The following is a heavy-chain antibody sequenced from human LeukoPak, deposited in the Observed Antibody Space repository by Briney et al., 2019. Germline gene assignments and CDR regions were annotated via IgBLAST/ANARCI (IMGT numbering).Heavy chain of an antibody. J-gene: IGHJ1*01. CDR1: GFTFSSYG. CDR3: ANGGYYYDSSGYRIFGLGYFQH. D-gene: IGHD3-22*01. Sequence: PGGSLRLSCAVSGFTFSSYGMHWVRQAPGKGLEWVAVISYDGSNEYYADSVKGRFTISRDNSKNTLYLQMNSLRAEDTAVYYCANGGYYYDSSGYRIFGLGYFQHWGQGTLVTVSS. CDR2: ISYDGSNE. V-gene: IGHV3-30*18.